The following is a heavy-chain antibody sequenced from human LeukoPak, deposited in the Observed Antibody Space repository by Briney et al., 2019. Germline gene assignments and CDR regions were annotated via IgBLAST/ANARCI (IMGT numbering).Heavy chain of an antibody. V-gene: IGHV3-23*01. CDR2: ISGSGSGGST. Sequence: PGGSLRLSCAASGFTFDDYGMSWVRQGPGKGLEWVSSISGSGSGGSTYYADSVKGRFTISRDNSKNTLYLQMNSLIAEDTAVYYCAKSGYNRFDYWGQGTRVTVSS. CDR3: AKSGYNRFDY. D-gene: IGHD5-24*01. CDR1: GFTFDDYG. J-gene: IGHJ4*02.